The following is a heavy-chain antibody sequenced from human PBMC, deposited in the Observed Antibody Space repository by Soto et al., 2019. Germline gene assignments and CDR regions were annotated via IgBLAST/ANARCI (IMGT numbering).Heavy chain of an antibody. D-gene: IGHD3-22*01. Sequence: GGSLRLSCAASGFTFSSFCLHWVRQAPGKGLEWVSSISSSSSYIYYADSVKGRFAISRDNAKNSLYLQMNSLRAEDTAVYYCARDSYDSTVPLDYWGQGTLVTVSS. V-gene: IGHV3-21*01. CDR2: ISSSSSYI. J-gene: IGHJ4*02. CDR3: ARDSYDSTVPLDY. CDR1: GFTFSSFC.